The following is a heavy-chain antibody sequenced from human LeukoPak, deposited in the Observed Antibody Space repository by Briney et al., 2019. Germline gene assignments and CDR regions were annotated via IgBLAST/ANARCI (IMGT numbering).Heavy chain of an antibody. CDR3: ARGYRTNEYYFDY. J-gene: IGHJ4*02. D-gene: IGHD2-8*01. CDR1: GYTFTGYY. V-gene: IGHV1-69*13. Sequence: ASVKVSCKASGYTFTGYYMHWVRQAPGQGLEWMGGIIPIFGTANYAQKFQGRVTITADESTSTAYMELSSLRSEDTAVYYCARGYRTNEYYFDYWGQGTLVTVSS. CDR2: IIPIFGTA.